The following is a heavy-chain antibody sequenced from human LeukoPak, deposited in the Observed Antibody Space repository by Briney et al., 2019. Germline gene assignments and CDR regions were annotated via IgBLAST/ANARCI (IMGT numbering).Heavy chain of an antibody. CDR2: IYYSGST. V-gene: IGHV4-39*07. J-gene: IGHJ4*02. CDR3: ARAPSWYYDSSGYLDY. Sequence: SETLSLTCTISGGSISSSSYYWGWIRQPPGKGLEWIGSIYYSGSTYYNPSLKSRVTISVDTSKNQFSLKLSSVTAADTAVYYCARAPSWYYDSSGYLDYWGQGTLVTVSS. CDR1: GGSISSSSYY. D-gene: IGHD3-22*01.